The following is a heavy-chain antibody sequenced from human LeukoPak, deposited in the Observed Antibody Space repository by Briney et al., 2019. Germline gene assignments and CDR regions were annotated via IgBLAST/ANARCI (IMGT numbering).Heavy chain of an antibody. J-gene: IGHJ6*03. CDR2: IIPIFRTA. CDR3: AIRDILTGLDYYYMDV. D-gene: IGHD3-9*01. Sequence: ASVKVSCKASGGTFSSYVISWVRQAPGHGLEWMGAIIPIFRTANYAQRFQGRVTITADESTSTAYMELSSLRSEDTAVYYCAIRDILTGLDYYYMDVWGKGTTVTISS. V-gene: IGHV1-69*13. CDR1: GGTFSSYV.